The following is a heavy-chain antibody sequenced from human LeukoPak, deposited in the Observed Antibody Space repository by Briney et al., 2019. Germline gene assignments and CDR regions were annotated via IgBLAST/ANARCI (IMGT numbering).Heavy chain of an antibody. V-gene: IGHV3-21*01. J-gene: IGHJ6*02. Sequence: GGSLRLSCAASGFTFSSYSMTWVRQAPGRGLEWVSSISSSSSYIYYADSVKGRFTISRDNAKNSLYLQMNSLRAEDTAVYYCARDVAVATMRGYYGMDVWGQGTTVTVSS. CDR2: ISSSSSYI. CDR3: ARDVAVATMRGYYGMDV. D-gene: IGHD5-12*01. CDR1: GFTFSSYS.